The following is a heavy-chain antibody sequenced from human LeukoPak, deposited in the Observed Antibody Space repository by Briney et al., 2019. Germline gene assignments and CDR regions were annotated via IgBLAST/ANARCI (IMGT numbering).Heavy chain of an antibody. J-gene: IGHJ1*01. D-gene: IGHD2-2*02. CDR3: ARDRQYQLLYAEYFQH. CDR2: ISAYNGNT. Sequence: GASVKVSCKASGYTFTSYGISWVRQAPGQGLEWMGWISAYNGNTNYAQKLQGRVTMTTDTSTSTAYMELRSLRSDDTAVYYCARDRQYQLLYAEYFQHWGQGTLVTVSS. CDR1: GYTFTSYG. V-gene: IGHV1-18*01.